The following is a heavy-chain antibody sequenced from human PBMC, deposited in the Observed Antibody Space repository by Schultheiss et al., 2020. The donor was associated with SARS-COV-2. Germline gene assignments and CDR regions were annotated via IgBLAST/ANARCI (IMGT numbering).Heavy chain of an antibody. Sequence: GSLRLSCAVYGGSFSGYYWSWIRQPPGKGLEWIGEINHSGSTNYNPSLKSRVTISVDTSKNQFSLKLSSVTAADTAVYYCASEPPGIAVAGRRGTLLDWGQGTLVTVSS. CDR2: INHSGST. CDR3: ASEPPGIAVAGRRGTLLD. CDR1: GGSFSGYY. J-gene: IGHJ4*02. D-gene: IGHD6-19*01. V-gene: IGHV4-34*01.